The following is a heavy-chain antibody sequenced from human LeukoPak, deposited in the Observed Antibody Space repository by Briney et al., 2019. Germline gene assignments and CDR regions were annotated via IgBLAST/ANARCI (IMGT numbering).Heavy chain of an antibody. Sequence: PSETLSLTCTVSGDSMNSSRYYWGWLRQTPGKGPEWIGNVFYSGSTYYNPSLEGRVSVSVDTSKNQFFLRLASVTASDTAVYYSARRTVRLGEFSFYSWFDPWGQGLLVTVSS. J-gene: IGHJ5*02. D-gene: IGHD3-16*01. CDR1: GDSMNSSRYY. V-gene: IGHV4-39*01. CDR3: ARRTVRLGEFSFYSWFDP. CDR2: VFYSGST.